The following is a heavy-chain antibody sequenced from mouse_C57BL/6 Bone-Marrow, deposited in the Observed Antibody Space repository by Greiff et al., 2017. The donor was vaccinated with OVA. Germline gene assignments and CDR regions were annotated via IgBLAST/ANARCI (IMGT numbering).Heavy chain of an antibody. D-gene: IGHD1-1*01. CDR2: IYPGDGDT. Sequence: VQLQQSGPELVKPGASVKISCKASGYAFSSSWMNWVKQRPGKGLEWIGRIYPGDGDTNYNEKFKSKATLTVDTSSSTAYMQLSSLTSEDSAVYYCARKEGALTTVSSGGYFDYWGQGTTLTVSS. CDR1: GYAFSSSW. V-gene: IGHV1-82*01. CDR3: ARKEGALTTVSSGGYFDY. J-gene: IGHJ2*01.